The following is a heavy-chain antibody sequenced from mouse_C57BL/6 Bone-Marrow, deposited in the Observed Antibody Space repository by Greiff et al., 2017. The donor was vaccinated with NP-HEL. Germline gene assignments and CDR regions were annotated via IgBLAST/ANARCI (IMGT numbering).Heavy chain of an antibody. D-gene: IGHD1-1*01. CDR3: AVYYGSSYGAMDY. J-gene: IGHJ4*01. V-gene: IGHV1-64*01. CDR1: GYTFTSYW. CDR2: IHPNSGST. Sequence: QVQLQQPGAELVKPGASVKLSCKASGYTFTSYWMHWVKQRPGEGLEWIGMIHPNSGSTNYNEKFKSKATLTVDKSSSTAYMQLSSLTSEDSAVYYCAVYYGSSYGAMDYWGQGTSVTVSS.